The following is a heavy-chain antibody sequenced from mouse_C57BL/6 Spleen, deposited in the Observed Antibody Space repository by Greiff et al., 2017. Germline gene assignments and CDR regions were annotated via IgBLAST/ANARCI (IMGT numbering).Heavy chain of an antibody. CDR3: TRSTECYFDY. CDR1: GYTFTDYE. D-gene: IGHD4-1*02. V-gene: IGHV1-15*01. CDR2: IDPETGGT. Sequence: QVQLQQSGAELVRPGASVTLSCKASGYTFTDYEMHWVKQTPVHGLEWIGAIDPETGGTAYNQKFKGKAILTADKSSSTAYMELRSLTSEDSAVYYCTRSTECYFDYGGQGTTLTVSS. J-gene: IGHJ2*01.